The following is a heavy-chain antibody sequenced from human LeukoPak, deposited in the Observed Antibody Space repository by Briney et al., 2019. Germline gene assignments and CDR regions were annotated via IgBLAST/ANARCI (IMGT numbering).Heavy chain of an antibody. CDR1: RFTVSSNY. Sequence: GGSLRLSCAASRFTVSSNYMSWVRQAPGKGLEWVSVIYSGGSTYYADSVKGRFTISRDNSKNTLYLQMNSLRAEDTAVYYCARDPTVVTGGGYFDYWGQGTLVTVSS. CDR2: IYSGGST. J-gene: IGHJ4*02. CDR3: ARDPTVVTGGGYFDY. D-gene: IGHD4-23*01. V-gene: IGHV3-66*02.